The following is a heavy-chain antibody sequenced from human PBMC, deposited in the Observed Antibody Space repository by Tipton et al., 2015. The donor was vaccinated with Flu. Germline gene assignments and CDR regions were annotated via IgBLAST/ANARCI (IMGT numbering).Heavy chain of an antibody. J-gene: IGHJ3*01. D-gene: IGHD3-9*01. V-gene: IGHV4-39*01. Sequence: TLSLTCPVSGGSIYFISTSSYYWAWIRQPPGKGLEWIGSGHYSESTYYNPSLKSRVTISVDTSKNQFSLKLRSVTAADTAVYYCARRGLRYFDWFWGQGTMVTVSS. CDR1: GGSIYFISTSSYY. CDR2: GHYSEST. CDR3: ARRGLRYFDWF.